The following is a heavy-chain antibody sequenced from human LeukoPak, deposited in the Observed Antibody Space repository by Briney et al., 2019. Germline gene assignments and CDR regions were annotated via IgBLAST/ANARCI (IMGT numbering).Heavy chain of an antibody. V-gene: IGHV3-9*01. CDR1: GFTFDDYA. J-gene: IGHJ4*02. Sequence: GGSLRLSCAASGFTFDDYAMPWVRQAPGKGLEWVSGISWNSGSIGYADSVKGRFTISRDNANNSLYLQMNSLRAEDTALYYCAKDCGLGELSCYFDYWGQGTLVTVSS. D-gene: IGHD3-16*02. CDR2: ISWNSGSI. CDR3: AKDCGLGELSCYFDY.